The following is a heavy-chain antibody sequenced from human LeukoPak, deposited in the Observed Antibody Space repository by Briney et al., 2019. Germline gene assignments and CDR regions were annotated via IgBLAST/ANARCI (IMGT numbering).Heavy chain of an antibody. J-gene: IGHJ4*02. V-gene: IGHV3-9*01. D-gene: IGHD3-22*01. CDR2: MSRNSGSI. CDR3: AKDIRWYDSSGQFDY. CDR1: GGTFDDYA. Sequence: GGSLRLSCAASGGTFDDYAMHWVRQAAGKGLEWVAGMSRNSGSIGYADSVKGRFTISRDNAKNSLYLQMNSLRAEDTALYYCAKDIRWYDSSGQFDYWGQGTLVTVSS.